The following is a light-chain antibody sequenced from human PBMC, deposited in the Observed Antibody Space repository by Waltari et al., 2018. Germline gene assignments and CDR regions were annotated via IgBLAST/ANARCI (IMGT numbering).Light chain of an antibody. CDR3: LQYTTWPPQYT. V-gene: IGKV3-15*01. CDR2: GAS. CDR1: QSVGHN. J-gene: IGKJ2*01. Sequence: EIVMTQSPPTLSVFTGERATLSCRASQSVGHNLAWYQQKHGQAPRLLIYGASARATGTPARFSGTGSGTEFTLTISSVQSEDFALYYCLQYTTWPPQYTFGQGTKLEIK.